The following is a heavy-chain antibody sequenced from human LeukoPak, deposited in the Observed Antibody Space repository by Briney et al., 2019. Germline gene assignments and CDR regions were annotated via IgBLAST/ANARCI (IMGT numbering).Heavy chain of an antibody. Sequence: PSETLSLTCSVSGDSITNYYWSWIRQPPGKGLEWIGSIYHSGSTYYNPSLKSRVTISVDTSKNQFSLKLSSVTAADTAVYYCANDYDLGAFDIWGQGTMVTVSS. CDR1: GDSITNYY. J-gene: IGHJ3*02. CDR2: IYHSGST. CDR3: ANDYDLGAFDI. V-gene: IGHV4-38-2*02. D-gene: IGHD3-22*01.